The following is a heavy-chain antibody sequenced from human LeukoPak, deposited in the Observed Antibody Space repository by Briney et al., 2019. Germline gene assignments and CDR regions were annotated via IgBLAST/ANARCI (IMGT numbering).Heavy chain of an antibody. CDR2: IYHSGST. J-gene: IGHJ3*02. CDR3: ARDTFYDSSGYYYLDHDAFDI. CDR1: GYSISSGYY. V-gene: IGHV4-38-2*02. Sequence: SETLSLTCTVSGYSISSGYYWGWIRQPPGKGLEWIGSIYHSGSTYYNPSLKSRVTISVDTSKNQFSLKLSSVTAADTAVYYCARDTFYDSSGYYYLDHDAFDIWGQGTMVTVSS. D-gene: IGHD3-22*01.